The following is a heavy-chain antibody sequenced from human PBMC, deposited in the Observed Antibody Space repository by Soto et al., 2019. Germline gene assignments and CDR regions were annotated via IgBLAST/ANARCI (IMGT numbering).Heavy chain of an antibody. V-gene: IGHV4-34*01. CDR1: GGSFSVSC. CDR3: ARYCEFHSRSAPGGHCFDY. Sequence: SQSLSLACAVAGGSFSVSCWSWIRQPPGKGREWIGEINHSGSTNYNPSLKSRVTISVDTSKNQLSLRLSCVTAAATDVYYCARYCEFHSRSAPGGHCFDYWGQGTLVTVSS. J-gene: IGHJ4*02. D-gene: IGHD6-13*01. CDR2: INHSGST.